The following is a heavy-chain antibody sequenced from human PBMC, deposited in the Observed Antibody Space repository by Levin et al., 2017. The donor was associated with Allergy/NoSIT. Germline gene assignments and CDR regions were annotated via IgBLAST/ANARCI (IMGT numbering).Heavy chain of an antibody. Sequence: SCTVSGGSISSYYWSWIRQPPGKGLEWIGYIYYSGNTNYNPSLKSRVTISVDTSKNQFSLKLSSVTAADTAVYYCARGIIGDSHFDYWGQGTLVTVSS. CDR1: GGSISSYY. CDR3: ARGIIGDSHFDY. D-gene: IGHD5-18*01. CDR2: IYYSGNT. V-gene: IGHV4-59*01. J-gene: IGHJ4*02.